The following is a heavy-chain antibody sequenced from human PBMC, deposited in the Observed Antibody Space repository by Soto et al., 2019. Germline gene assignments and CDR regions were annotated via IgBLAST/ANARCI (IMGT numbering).Heavy chain of an antibody. V-gene: IGHV3-48*02. D-gene: IGHD6-6*01. CDR2: ISSSSSTI. CDR1: GFSFRSYS. Sequence: PGGSLRLSCAASGFSFRSYSINWVRQAPGKGLEWVSYISSSSSTIYYADSVKGRFTISRDNAKNSLYLQMNSLRDEDTAVYYCAGTSIAARTFDYWGQGTLVTVSS. J-gene: IGHJ4*02. CDR3: AGTSIAARTFDY.